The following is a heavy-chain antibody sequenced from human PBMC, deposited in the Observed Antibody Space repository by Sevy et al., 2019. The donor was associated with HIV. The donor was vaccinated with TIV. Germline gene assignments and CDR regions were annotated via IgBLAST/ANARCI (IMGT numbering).Heavy chain of an antibody. CDR1: GFTFSTYD. Sequence: GGSLRLSCAAFGFTFSTYDIHWVRQAPGKGLEWVAFISYDGNNKYYADSVKGRFTISRDNSKNTLYLQMNSLRAEDTAVYYCAKGGYGANSDYYYGLDVWGQGTTITVSS. V-gene: IGHV3-30*18. CDR3: AKGGYGANSDYYYGLDV. J-gene: IGHJ6*02. CDR2: ISYDGNNK. D-gene: IGHD4-17*01.